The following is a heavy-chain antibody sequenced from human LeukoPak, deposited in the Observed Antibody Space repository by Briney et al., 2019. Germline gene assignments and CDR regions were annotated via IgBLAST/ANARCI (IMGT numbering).Heavy chain of an antibody. Sequence: PGGSLRLSCAASGFTFSSSWMHWVRQAPGKGPMWVSRTNSDGSNTFSADFVKGRFTISRDNAKNTLYLQMNCLRAEDTAVYYCASSSGWLIDNWGQGTLVTVSS. CDR3: ASSSGWLIDN. CDR1: GFTFSSSW. V-gene: IGHV3-74*01. CDR2: TNSDGSNT. J-gene: IGHJ4*02. D-gene: IGHD6-19*01.